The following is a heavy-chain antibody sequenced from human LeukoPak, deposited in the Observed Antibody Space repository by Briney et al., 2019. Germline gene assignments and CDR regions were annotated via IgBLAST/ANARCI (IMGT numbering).Heavy chain of an antibody. CDR2: IHYSGST. J-gene: IGHJ5*02. V-gene: IGHV4-39*07. D-gene: IGHD3-10*01. Sequence: SETLSLTRTVSGGSISSSSYYWGWIRQPPGKGLEWIGSIHYSGSTNYNPSLKSRVTISVDTSKNQFSLKLSSVIAADTAVYYCARAVRDRGVILPWFDPWGQGTLVTVSS. CDR3: ARAVRDRGVILPWFDP. CDR1: GGSISSSSYY.